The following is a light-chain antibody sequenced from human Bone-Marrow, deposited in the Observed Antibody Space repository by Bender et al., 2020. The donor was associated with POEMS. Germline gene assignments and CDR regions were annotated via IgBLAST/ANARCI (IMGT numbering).Light chain of an antibody. CDR2: QDT. CDR3: QAWDTYSVI. V-gene: IGLV3-1*01. Sequence: SYEVTQPPSVSVSPGQTASITCSGDDLGDKYVAWYQQKPGQSPVLVIYQDTKRPSGIPERFSGSNSGNTATLTISGTQAMEEADYSCQAWDTYSVIFGGGTKLTVL. CDR1: DLGDKY. J-gene: IGLJ2*01.